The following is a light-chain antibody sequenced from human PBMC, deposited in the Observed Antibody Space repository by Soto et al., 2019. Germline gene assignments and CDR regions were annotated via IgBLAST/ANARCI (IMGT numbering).Light chain of an antibody. CDR1: QDISNY. J-gene: IGKJ2*01. CDR2: DAS. V-gene: IGKV1-33*01. Sequence: DIQMTQSPSSLSASVGDRVTITCQASQDISNYLNWYQQKPGKAPNLLSYDASNLETGVPSRFSGSGSGTDFTFTISSLQAEDIATYYCQQYDNLLYTFGQGTKLEIK. CDR3: QQYDNLLYT.